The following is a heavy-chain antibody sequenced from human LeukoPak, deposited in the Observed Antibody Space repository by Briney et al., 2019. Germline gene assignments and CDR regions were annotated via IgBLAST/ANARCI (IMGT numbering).Heavy chain of an antibody. V-gene: IGHV3-23*01. CDR3: ARDTPLYADSPDAFDI. Sequence: PGGSLRLSCAASGFTFSSYAMSWVRQAPGKGLEWVSAISGSGGSTYYADSVKGRFTTSRDNAKNSLYLQMNSLRDEDTAVYYCARDTPLYADSPDAFDIWGQGTMVTVSS. CDR2: ISGSGGST. J-gene: IGHJ3*02. CDR1: GFTFSSYA. D-gene: IGHD2/OR15-2a*01.